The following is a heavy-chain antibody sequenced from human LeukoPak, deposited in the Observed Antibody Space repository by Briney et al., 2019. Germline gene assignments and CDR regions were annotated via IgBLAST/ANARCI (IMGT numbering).Heavy chain of an antibody. J-gene: IGHJ6*03. CDR1: AYSISTGYY. CDR2: MYYSGST. V-gene: IGHV4-61*01. CDR3: ARTTEAHSWRTRYYDYYMDV. Sequence: SETLSLTCTVSAYSISTGYYWGWIRQPPGKGLEWIGYMYYSGSTNYNPSLKSRVTISVDTSKNQFSLKLSSVTAADTAVYYCARTTEAHSWRTRYYDYYMDVWGKGTTVTVSS. D-gene: IGHD6-13*01.